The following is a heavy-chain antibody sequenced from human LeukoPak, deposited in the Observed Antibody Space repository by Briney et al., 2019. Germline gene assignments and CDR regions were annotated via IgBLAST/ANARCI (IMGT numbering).Heavy chain of an antibody. V-gene: IGHV3-21*01. Sequence: GGSLRLSCAASGFTFSSYSMNWVRQAPGKGLEWVSSISSSSSYIYYADSVKGRFTISRDNAKNSLHLQMNSLRAEDTAVYYCARVESYSGYYYYMDVWGKGTTVTISS. CDR2: ISSSSSYI. CDR1: GFTFSSYS. CDR3: ARVESYSGYYYYMDV. D-gene: IGHD1-26*01. J-gene: IGHJ6*03.